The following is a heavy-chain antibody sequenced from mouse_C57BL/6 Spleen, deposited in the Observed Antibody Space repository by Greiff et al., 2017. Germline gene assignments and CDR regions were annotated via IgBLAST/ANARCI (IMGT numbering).Heavy chain of an antibody. CDR3: GRLWLRREEAMDY. Sequence: VKLMESGPGLVQPSQSLSITCTVSGFSLTSYGVHWVRQSPGKGLEWLGVIWSGGSTDYNAAFISRLSISKDNSKSQVFFKMNSLQADDTAIYYCGRLWLRREEAMDYWGQGTSVTVSS. D-gene: IGHD2-2*01. CDR2: IWSGGST. V-gene: IGHV2-2*01. J-gene: IGHJ4*01. CDR1: GFSLTSYG.